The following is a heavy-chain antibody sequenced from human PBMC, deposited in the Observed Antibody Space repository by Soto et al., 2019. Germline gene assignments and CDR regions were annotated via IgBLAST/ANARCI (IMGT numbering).Heavy chain of an antibody. D-gene: IGHD6-19*01. V-gene: IGHV1-24*01. CDR3: ATVTGYSSGWYMYYFDY. Sequence: ASVKVSCTVSGYTLTELSMHWVRQAPGKGLEWMGGFDPEDGETIYAQKFQGRVTMTEDTSTDTAYMELSSLRSEDTAVYYCATVTGYSSGWYMYYFDYWGQGTLVTAPQ. J-gene: IGHJ4*02. CDR2: FDPEDGET. CDR1: GYTLTELS.